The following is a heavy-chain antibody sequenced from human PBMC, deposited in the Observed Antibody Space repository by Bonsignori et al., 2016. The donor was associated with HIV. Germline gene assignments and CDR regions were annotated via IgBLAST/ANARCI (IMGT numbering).Heavy chain of an antibody. V-gene: IGHV3-23*03. CDR3: AREPRDWTMVRGSDYYYYMDV. D-gene: IGHD3-10*01. J-gene: IGHJ6*03. Sequence: GGSLRLSCAASGFTFSSYAMSWVRQAPGKGLEWVSVIYSGGSSTYYADSVKGRFTISRDNSKNTLYLQMNSLRAEDTAVYYCAREPRDWTMVRGSDYYYYMDVWGKGTTVTVSS. CDR2: IYSGGSST. CDR1: GFTFSSYA.